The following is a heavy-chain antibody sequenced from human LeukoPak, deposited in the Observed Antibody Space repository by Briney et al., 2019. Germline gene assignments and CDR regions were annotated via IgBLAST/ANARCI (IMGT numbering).Heavy chain of an antibody. V-gene: IGHV4-61*01. J-gene: IGHJ4*02. CDR2: IYYCGST. CDR1: GGSVSSGSYY. Sequence: PSETLSLTCTVSGGSVSSGSYYWSWIRQPPGKGLEWIGYIYYCGSTNYNPSLKSRVTISVDTSKNQFSLKLSSVTAADTAVYYCAQCPYYYGSGSYDPPDYWGQGTLVTVSS. D-gene: IGHD3-10*01. CDR3: AQCPYYYGSGSYDPPDY.